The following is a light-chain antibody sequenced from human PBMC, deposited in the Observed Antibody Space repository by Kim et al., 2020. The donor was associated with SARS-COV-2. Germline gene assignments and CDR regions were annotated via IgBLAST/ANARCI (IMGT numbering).Light chain of an antibody. J-gene: IGLJ3*02. V-gene: IGLV1-47*01. CDR2: RNN. CDR3: AAWDDSLSGPWV. Sequence: RVNISCSGRSSNIGSNYVYWYQQLPGTAPKLLIYRNNQRPSGVPDRFSGSKSGNSASLAISGLRSEDEADYYCAAWDDSLSGPWVFGGGTKLTVL. CDR1: SSNIGSNY.